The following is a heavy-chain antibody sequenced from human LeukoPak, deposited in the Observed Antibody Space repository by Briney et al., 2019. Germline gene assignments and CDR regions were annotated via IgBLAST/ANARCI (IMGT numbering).Heavy chain of an antibody. J-gene: IGHJ4*02. D-gene: IGHD3-10*01. Sequence: GGSLRLSCAASGISASSNYMSWVRQAPGKGLEWVSAIYSGGITYYTDSVKGRFTISRDNSKNTLYLQMNSLRAEDTAVYYCARLSGYFDYWGQGALVTVSS. CDR1: GISASSNY. CDR3: ARLSGYFDY. CDR2: IYSGGIT. V-gene: IGHV3-66*04.